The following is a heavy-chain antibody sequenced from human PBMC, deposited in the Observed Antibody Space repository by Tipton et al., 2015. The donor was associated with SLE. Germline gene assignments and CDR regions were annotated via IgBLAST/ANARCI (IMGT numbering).Heavy chain of an antibody. D-gene: IGHD3-3*01. CDR1: GGSISSSSYY. Sequence: TLSLTCTVSGGSISSSSYYWGWIRQPPGKGLVWVGSIYYSGSTYYNPSLQSRVTISVDTSKNQFSLKLSSVTAADTAVYYCARPLDPYYDFWSGYYPDAFDICGQGTMVTVTS. CDR2: IYYSGST. V-gene: IGHV4-39*01. CDR3: ARPLDPYYDFWSGYYPDAFDI. J-gene: IGHJ3*02.